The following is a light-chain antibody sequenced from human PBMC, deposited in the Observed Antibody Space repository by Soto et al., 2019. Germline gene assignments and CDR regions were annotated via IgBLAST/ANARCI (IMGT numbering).Light chain of an antibody. V-gene: IGKV3-20*01. CDR1: QSVDSNY. CDR3: QKHNSAPLF. CDR2: GAS. Sequence: EIVLTQSPGTLSLSPGERATLSCRASQSVDSNYLAWYQQKPGQAPRLLIYGASSRATGIPDRFSGSGFGTDFTLTISSLQPEDVATYYCQKHNSAPLFFGPGTKVDIK. J-gene: IGKJ3*01.